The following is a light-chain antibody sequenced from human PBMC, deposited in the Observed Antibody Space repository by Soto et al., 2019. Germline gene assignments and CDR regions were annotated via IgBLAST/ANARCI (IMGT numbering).Light chain of an antibody. J-gene: IGKJ5*01. V-gene: IGKV3-11*01. CDR2: DAS. CDR3: QQRSNWPPLT. Sequence: EIVLTQSPATLSLSPGERATLSCRSSQSVSSYLAWYQQKPGQAPRLFIYDASSRATGIPARFSGSGSGTDFTLTISSLEPEDFAVYYCQQRSNWPPLTFGQGTRLEI. CDR1: QSVSSY.